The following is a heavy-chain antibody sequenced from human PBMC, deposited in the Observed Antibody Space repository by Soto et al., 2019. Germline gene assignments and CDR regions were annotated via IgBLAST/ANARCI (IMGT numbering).Heavy chain of an antibody. Sequence: PSETLSLTCAVYGGSFSGYYWSWIRQPPGKGLEWIGEINHSGSTNYNPSLKSRVTISVDTSKNQFSLKLSSVTAADTAVYYCARGVFGYYDSSGYYRLDYFDYWGQGTLVTVSS. CDR1: GGSFSGYY. D-gene: IGHD3-22*01. J-gene: IGHJ4*02. CDR2: INHSGST. CDR3: ARGVFGYYDSSGYYRLDYFDY. V-gene: IGHV4-34*01.